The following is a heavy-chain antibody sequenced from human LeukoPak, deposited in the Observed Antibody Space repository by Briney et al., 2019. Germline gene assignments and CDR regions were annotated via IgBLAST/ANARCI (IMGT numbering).Heavy chain of an antibody. V-gene: IGHV3-23*01. J-gene: IGHJ4*02. CDR1: GFSFSTYA. CDR3: ASGTYRLGDY. Sequence: GGPLRLSCVASGFSFSTYAMSWVRQAPGKGLEWVSGISGSGVDTHYADSVKGRFRISRDNSQNTLYLQLSSLRAEDTAVYYCASGTYRLGDYWGLGTLVTVSS. CDR2: ISGSGVDT. D-gene: IGHD3-10*01.